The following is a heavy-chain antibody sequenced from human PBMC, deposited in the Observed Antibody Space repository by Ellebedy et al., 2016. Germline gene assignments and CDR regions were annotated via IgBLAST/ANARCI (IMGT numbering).Heavy chain of an antibody. CDR3: AHRPGNRAMVAFDY. V-gene: IGHV2-5*02. CDR1: GFSLTTSGVG. J-gene: IGHJ4*02. Sequence: SGPTLVKPPQTLTLTCTFSGFSLTTSGVGVGWIRQPPGKALEWLALIYWDDDKRYSPSLKSRLTITKDTSKNQVVLTMTNMDPVDTATYYCAHRPGNRAMVAFDYWGQGTLVTVSS. CDR2: IYWDDDK. D-gene: IGHD5-18*01.